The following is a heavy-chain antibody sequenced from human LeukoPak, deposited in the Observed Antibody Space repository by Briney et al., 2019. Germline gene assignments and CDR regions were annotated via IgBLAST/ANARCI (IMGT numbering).Heavy chain of an antibody. D-gene: IGHD4-17*01. J-gene: IGHJ4*02. CDR1: GGTFSSYA. V-gene: IGHV7-4-1*02. CDR3: ARAPNTPYGDYVPEFGY. CDR2: INTNTGNP. Sequence: ASVKVSCKASGGTFSSYAISWVRQAPGQGLEWMGWINTNTGNPTYAQGFTGRFVFSLDTSVSTAYLQISSLKAEDTAVYYCARAPNTPYGDYVPEFGYWGQGTLVTVSS.